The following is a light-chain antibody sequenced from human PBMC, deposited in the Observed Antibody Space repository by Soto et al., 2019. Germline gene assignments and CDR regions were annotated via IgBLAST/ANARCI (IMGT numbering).Light chain of an antibody. CDR2: DAS. V-gene: IGKV1-5*01. J-gene: IGKJ2*02. Sequence: DIQMTQSPSTLSASVGDRVTITCRASQSISSWLAWYQQKPGKAPKLLIYDASSLESGVPSRFSGSGSGTEFTLTISSLQPDDFATYYCQQYNSYSPCTFGQGTKREIK. CDR1: QSISSW. CDR3: QQYNSYSPCT.